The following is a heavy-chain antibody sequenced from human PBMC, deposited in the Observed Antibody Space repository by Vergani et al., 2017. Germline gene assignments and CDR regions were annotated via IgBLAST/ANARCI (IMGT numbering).Heavy chain of an antibody. J-gene: IGHJ4*02. CDR1: GGSFSGYY. CDR2: INHSGST. CDR3: ARGQRGGRRITIFGVVSN. V-gene: IGHV4-34*01. D-gene: IGHD3-3*01. Sequence: QVQLQQWGAGLLKPSETLSLTCAVYGGSFSGYYWSWIRQPPGKGLEWIGEINHSGSTNYNPSLTSRVTISVDTSKNQFSLKLSSVTAADTAVYYCARGQRGGRRITIFGVVSNWGQGTLVTVSS.